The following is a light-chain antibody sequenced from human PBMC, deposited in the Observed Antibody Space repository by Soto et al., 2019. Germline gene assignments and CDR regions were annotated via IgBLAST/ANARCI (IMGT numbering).Light chain of an antibody. Sequence: QSVLTQPPSASETPGQRVTVSCSGGISNIGRNDVNWYHKFPGTAPKLLIYSDNQRWSGVPDRFSASKSGTSASLAISGLQSDDEAEYYCAAWDDTLNSVLFGGGTKLTVL. CDR2: SDN. V-gene: IGLV1-44*01. CDR3: AAWDDTLNSVL. J-gene: IGLJ2*01. CDR1: ISNIGRND.